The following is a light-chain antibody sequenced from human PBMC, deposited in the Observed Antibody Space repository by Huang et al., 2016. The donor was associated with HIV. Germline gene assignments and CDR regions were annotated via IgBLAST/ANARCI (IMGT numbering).Light chain of an antibody. V-gene: IGKV3-20*01. CDR2: GAS. Sequence: EIVLTQSPGTLSLSPGARATLSCRASQSLTSNYLAWYQQKPGQSPRLLLYGASNRATGIPDRFSGSGSGTDCTLTSSGLEPEDFAVYYCQQYDSSPGTFGQGTKVEIK. CDR3: QQYDSSPGT. CDR1: QSLTSNY. J-gene: IGKJ1*01.